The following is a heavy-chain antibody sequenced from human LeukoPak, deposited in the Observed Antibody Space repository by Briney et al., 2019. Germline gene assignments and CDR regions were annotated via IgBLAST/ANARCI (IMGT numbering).Heavy chain of an antibody. J-gene: IGHJ4*02. D-gene: IGHD3-22*01. CDR3: ARDPEFYDSSGYPGY. CDR1: GFTFSSYG. CDR2: IWYDGSNK. V-gene: IGHV3-33*01. Sequence: GRSLRLSCAASGFTFSSYGMHWVRQAPGKGLEWVAVIWYDGSNKYYADSVKGRFTISRDNSKNTLYLQMNSPRAEDTAVYYCARDPEFYDSSGYPGYWGQGTLVTVSS.